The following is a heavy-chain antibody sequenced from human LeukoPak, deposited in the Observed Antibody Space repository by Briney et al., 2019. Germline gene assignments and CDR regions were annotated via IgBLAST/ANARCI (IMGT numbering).Heavy chain of an antibody. CDR2: IDYSGRT. D-gene: IGHD5-24*01. CDR1: GGSFSGYY. CDR3: ARGISWRGWLDP. Sequence: SETLFLTCTVSGGSFSGYYWTWIRQPPGKGLEWIGYIDYSGRTDYNPSLKSRVTISIDTSKNQFSLRLTSVTAADTSVYYCARGISWRGWLDPWGQGTLVTVSS. V-gene: IGHV4-59*01. J-gene: IGHJ5*02.